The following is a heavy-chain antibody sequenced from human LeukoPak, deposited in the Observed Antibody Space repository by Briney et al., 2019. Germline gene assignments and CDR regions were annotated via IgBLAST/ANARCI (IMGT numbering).Heavy chain of an antibody. CDR2: ISYDGSNK. J-gene: IGHJ4*02. CDR3: ARQIGVSIDY. CDR1: GFTFSSYG. V-gene: IGHV3-30*03. Sequence: GGSLRLSCAASGFTFSSYGMHWVRQAPGKGLEWVAVISYDGSNKYYADSVKGRFTISRDNSKNTLYLQMSSLRPEDTAVYYCARQIGVSIDYWGQGTLVTVSS. D-gene: IGHD5/OR15-5a*01.